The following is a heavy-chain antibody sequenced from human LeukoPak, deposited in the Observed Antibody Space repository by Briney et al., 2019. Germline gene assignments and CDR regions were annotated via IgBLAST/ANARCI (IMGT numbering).Heavy chain of an antibody. CDR3: ARHLAIYDSSGYYYERGRYYFDF. J-gene: IGHJ4*02. CDR2: IYYGGST. CDR1: GGSISSGGYY. V-gene: IGHV4-39*01. Sequence: SETLSLTCTVSGGSISSGGYYWSWIRQHPGKGLEWIGYIYYGGSTYYNPSLKSRVTISVDTSKNQFSLKLSSVTAADTAVYYCARHLAIYDSSGYYYERGRYYFDFWGQGALVTVSS. D-gene: IGHD3-22*01.